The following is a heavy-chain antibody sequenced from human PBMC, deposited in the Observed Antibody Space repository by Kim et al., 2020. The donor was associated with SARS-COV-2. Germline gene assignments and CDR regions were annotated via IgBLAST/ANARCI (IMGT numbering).Heavy chain of an antibody. J-gene: IGHJ5*02. CDR2: INHSGST. D-gene: IGHD3-3*01. CDR1: GGSFSGYY. CDR3: ARGQYDFWGNWFDP. V-gene: IGHV4-34*01. Sequence: SETLSLTCAVYGGSFSGYYWSWIRQPPGKGLEWIGEINHSGSTNYNPSLKSRVTISVDTSKNQFSLKLSSVTAADTAVYYCARGQYDFWGNWFDPWGQGTLVTVSS.